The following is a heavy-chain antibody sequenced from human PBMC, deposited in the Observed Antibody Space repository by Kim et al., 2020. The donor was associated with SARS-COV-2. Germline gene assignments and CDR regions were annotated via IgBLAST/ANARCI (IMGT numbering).Heavy chain of an antibody. D-gene: IGHD3-16*02. CDR3: VKDGVPNYDYIWGSYRSDSLGNWFDS. J-gene: IGHJ5*01. Sequence: GGSLRLSCAASGFSFDDYDMHWVRQAPGKGLEWVSGISWNSENIGYADSMKGRLTISRDNAKNSLYLQMHSLRAEDTALYYCVKDGVPNYDYIWGSYRSDSLGNWFDSWGQGTLVTVSS. CDR1: GFSFDDYD. CDR2: ISWNSENI. V-gene: IGHV3-9*01.